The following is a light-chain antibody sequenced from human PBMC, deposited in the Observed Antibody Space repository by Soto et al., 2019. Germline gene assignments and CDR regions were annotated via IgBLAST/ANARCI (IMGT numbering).Light chain of an antibody. Sequence: IPLTQSPFSLSASVGDRVTITCRASQGISSYLAWYQQKPGKAPKLLIYAASTLQSGVTSRFSGSGSGTDFTLTSSSLQAEDFATYYCQQLNSYPYTFGQGTKVEIK. J-gene: IGKJ2*01. CDR2: AAS. V-gene: IGKV1-9*01. CDR1: QGISSY. CDR3: QQLNSYPYT.